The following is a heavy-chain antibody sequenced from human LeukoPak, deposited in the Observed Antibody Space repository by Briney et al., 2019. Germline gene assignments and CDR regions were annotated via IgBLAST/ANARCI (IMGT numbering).Heavy chain of an antibody. D-gene: IGHD6-13*01. CDR1: GFTFSSYG. CDR3: AKDSSSSCIDY. CDR2: ILYDGSNK. J-gene: IGHJ4*02. V-gene: IGHV3-30*18. Sequence: GGSLRLSCAASGFTFSSYGMHWVRQAPGKGLEWVAVILYDGSNKYYAGSVKGRFTISRDNSKNTLYLQMNSLRAEDTAVYYCAKDSSSSCIDYWGQGTLVTVSS.